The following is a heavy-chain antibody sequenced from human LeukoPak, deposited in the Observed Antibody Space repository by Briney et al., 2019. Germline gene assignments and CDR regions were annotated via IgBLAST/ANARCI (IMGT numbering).Heavy chain of an antibody. Sequence: PGGSLRLSCAASGFTFDDYAMHWVRQAPGKGLEWVSGISWNSGSIGYADSVKGRFTISRDTAKNSLYLQMNSLRAEDTALYYCGKDIRHYGSGSFGMDVWGQGTAVTVSS. D-gene: IGHD3-10*01. CDR2: ISWNSGSI. CDR3: GKDIRHYGSGSFGMDV. V-gene: IGHV3-9*01. CDR1: GFTFDDYA. J-gene: IGHJ6*02.